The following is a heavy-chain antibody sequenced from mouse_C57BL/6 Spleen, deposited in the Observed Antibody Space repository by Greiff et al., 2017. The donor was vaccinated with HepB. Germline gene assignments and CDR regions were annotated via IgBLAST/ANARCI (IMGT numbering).Heavy chain of an antibody. V-gene: IGHV1-15*01. D-gene: IGHD2-5*01. CDR2: IDPETGGN. CDR3: TRRGYSNYFDY. Sequence: QVQLQQSGAELVRPGASVTLSCKASGYTFTDYEMHWVKQTPVHGLEWIGAIDPETGGNAYNQKFKGKAILTADKSSSTAYMELRSLTSEDSAVYYCTRRGYSNYFDYWGQGTTLTVSS. J-gene: IGHJ2*01. CDR1: GYTFTDYE.